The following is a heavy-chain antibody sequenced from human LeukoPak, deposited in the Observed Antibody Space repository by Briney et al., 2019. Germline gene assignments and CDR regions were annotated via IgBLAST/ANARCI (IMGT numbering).Heavy chain of an antibody. CDR3: ARGDRPREIPPLIRKKNPFDI. CDR2: IYTGGGR. CDR1: GFTVSSYY. V-gene: IGHV3-53*05. Sequence: GGSLRLSCAASGFTVSSYYLNWVRQAPGKELEWVSVIYTGGGRYYADSVKGRFTISRDNSKNTLYLQMNSLRAEDTAVYYCARGDRPREIPPLIRKKNPFDIWGQGTMVTVSS. D-gene: IGHD2-8*01. J-gene: IGHJ3*02.